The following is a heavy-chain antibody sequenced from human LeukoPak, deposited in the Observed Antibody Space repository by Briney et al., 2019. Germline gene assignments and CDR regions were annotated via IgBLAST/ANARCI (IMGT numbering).Heavy chain of an antibody. Sequence: PGGSLRLSCAASGFTFSSYDMHWVRQATGKGLEWVSAIGTAGDTYYPGSVKGRFTISRENAKNSLYLQVNSLRAGDTAVYYCARADPFDYGMDVWGQGTTVTVSS. CDR3: ARADPFDYGMDV. CDR2: IGTAGDT. J-gene: IGHJ6*02. V-gene: IGHV3-13*04. CDR1: GFTFSSYD.